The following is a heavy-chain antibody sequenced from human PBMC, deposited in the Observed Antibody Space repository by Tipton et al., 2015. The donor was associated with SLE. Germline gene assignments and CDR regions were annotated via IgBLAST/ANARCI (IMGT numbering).Heavy chain of an antibody. J-gene: IGHJ4*02. CDR1: DGSISSGGYY. CDR2: VYYTGNT. D-gene: IGHD6-25*01. CDR3: RYTSAPWIDDS. Sequence: TLSLTCIFSDGSISSGGYYWSWIRQDPGKGLEWIGYVYYTGNTYYNPSTFYNPSLKSRVTISIDTSKNQSSLKLNSVTAADTAVYYWRYTSAPWIDDSWGQGTLVTVSS. V-gene: IGHV4-31*03.